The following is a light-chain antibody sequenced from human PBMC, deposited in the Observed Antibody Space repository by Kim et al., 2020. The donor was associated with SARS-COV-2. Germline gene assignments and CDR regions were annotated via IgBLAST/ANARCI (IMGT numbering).Light chain of an antibody. CDR2: RDI. Sequence: VSVGLGQTATITGGGNNIENKNVHWNQQKPGQAPVLVIYRDINRPSGIPERFSGSNSGNAATLTISRAQAGDEADYYCQVWATTAVFGGGTQLTVL. V-gene: IGLV3-9*01. CDR1: NIENKN. J-gene: IGLJ2*01. CDR3: QVWATTAV.